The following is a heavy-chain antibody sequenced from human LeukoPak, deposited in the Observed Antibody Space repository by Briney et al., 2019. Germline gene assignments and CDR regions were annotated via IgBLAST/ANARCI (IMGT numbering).Heavy chain of an antibody. Sequence: GGSLRLSCAASGFTFSSYAMSWVRQAPGKGLEWVSAISGSGGSTYYADSVKGRFTISRDNSKNTLYLQMNSLRAEDTAVYYCAKGGVLRHFDWLLYIYWGQGTLVTVSS. CDR1: GFTFSSYA. V-gene: IGHV3-23*01. CDR3: AKGGVLRHFDWLLYIY. D-gene: IGHD3-9*01. J-gene: IGHJ4*02. CDR2: ISGSGGST.